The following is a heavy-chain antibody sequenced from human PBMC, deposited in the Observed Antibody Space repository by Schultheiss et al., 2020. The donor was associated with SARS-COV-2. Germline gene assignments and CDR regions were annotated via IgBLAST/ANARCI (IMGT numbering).Heavy chain of an antibody. V-gene: IGHV3-73*01. CDR1: GFTFSNAW. CDR3: AKAFSANWYYFDS. Sequence: GGSLRLSCAASGFTFSNAWMSWVRQAPGKGLEWVGRIRSKANSYATAYAASVKGRFTISRDNSKNTLFLQMYSLRAEDTALYYCAKAFSANWYYFDSWGQGTLVTVSS. J-gene: IGHJ4*02. D-gene: IGHD1-1*01. CDR2: IRSKANSYAT.